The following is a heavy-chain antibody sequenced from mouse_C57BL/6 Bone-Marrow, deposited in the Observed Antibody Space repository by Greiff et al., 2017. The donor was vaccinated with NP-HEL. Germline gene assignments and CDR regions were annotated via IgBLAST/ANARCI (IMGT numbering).Heavy chain of an antibody. J-gene: IGHJ2*01. Sequence: VKLQESGAELVKPGASVKISCKASGYAFSSYWMNWVKQRPGKGLEWIGQIYPGDGDTNYNGKFKGKATLTADKSSSTAYMQLSSLTSEDSAVYFCARRGEIYDGYPYYFDYWGQGTTLTVSS. D-gene: IGHD2-3*01. CDR1: GYAFSSYW. CDR2: IYPGDGDT. CDR3: ARRGEIYDGYPYYFDY. V-gene: IGHV1-80*01.